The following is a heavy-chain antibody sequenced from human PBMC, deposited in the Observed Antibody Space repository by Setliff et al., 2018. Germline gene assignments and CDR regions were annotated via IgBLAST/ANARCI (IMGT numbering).Heavy chain of an antibody. J-gene: IGHJ5*02. D-gene: IGHD3-3*01. Sequence: ASVKVSCKASGYTFTSYYIHWVRQAPGQRLEWMGWINAGNGNTKYSQKFQGRVTITRDTSASPAYMVLSSLRSEDTAVYYCARDTYIGDFWSGYYIQGRFDPWGQGTLVTVSS. CDR2: INAGNGNT. CDR3: ARDTYIGDFWSGYYIQGRFDP. V-gene: IGHV1-3*01. CDR1: GYTFTSYY.